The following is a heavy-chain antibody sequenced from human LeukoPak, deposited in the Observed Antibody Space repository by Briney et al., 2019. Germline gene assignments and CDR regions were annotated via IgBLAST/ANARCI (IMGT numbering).Heavy chain of an antibody. D-gene: IGHD6-6*01. J-gene: IGHJ4*02. V-gene: IGHV3-23*01. Sequence: GRSLRLSCAASGFTFSTYAMHWARQAPGKGLEWVSAISGGGGSTYYADSVKGRFTISRDNSKNTLYLQMNSLRAEDTAIYYCAKDNPMYSSSSDFWGQGTLVTVSS. CDR1: GFTFSTYA. CDR2: ISGGGGST. CDR3: AKDNPMYSSSSDF.